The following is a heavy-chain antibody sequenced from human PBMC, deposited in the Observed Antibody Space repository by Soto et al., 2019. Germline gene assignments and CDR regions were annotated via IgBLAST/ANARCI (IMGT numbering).Heavy chain of an antibody. V-gene: IGHV3-48*02. Sequence: GSIRLSWAASGFNIGDYAVNWVRQAQGRGLEWVSFISSDSRTIYYADSVEGRFTVSRDNARNSVSLQMDSLRDEDAAVYYCARIKFVEWFFINVGVYDMDVWGQGTPVTVSS. D-gene: IGHD3-3*01. CDR1: GFNIGDYA. J-gene: IGHJ6*02. CDR3: ARIKFVEWFFINVGVYDMDV. CDR2: ISSDSRTI.